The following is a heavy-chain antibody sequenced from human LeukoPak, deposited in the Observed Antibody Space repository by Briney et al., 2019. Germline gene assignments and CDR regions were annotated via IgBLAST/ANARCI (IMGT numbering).Heavy chain of an antibody. V-gene: IGHV3-9*01. J-gene: IGHJ4*02. D-gene: IGHD5-12*01. CDR2: ISWNNDNI. CDR3: AKEPNKYSGYDYFDY. Sequence: GGSLRLSCAASGFTFDDYAMHWVRLAPGKGLEWVSGISWNNDNIHYADSVKGRFTISRDNAKNSLYLQMNSLRVEDTALYYCAKEPNKYSGYDYFDYWGQGTLVTVSS. CDR1: GFTFDDYA.